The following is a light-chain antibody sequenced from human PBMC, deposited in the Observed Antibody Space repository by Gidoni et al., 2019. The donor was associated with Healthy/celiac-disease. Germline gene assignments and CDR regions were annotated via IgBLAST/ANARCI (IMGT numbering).Light chain of an antibody. CDR3: QRSYSTLFPIT. J-gene: IGKJ5*01. CDR1: QSITNF. Sequence: IQMTQSPSSLSASVGDRVTITCRASQSITNFLAWYQQKSGKAPELLIYAASSLQSGVPSRFSGSGSGTHFTLTITSLQPEDSATYYCQRSYSTLFPITFGQGTRLKIK. CDR2: AAS. V-gene: IGKV1-39*01.